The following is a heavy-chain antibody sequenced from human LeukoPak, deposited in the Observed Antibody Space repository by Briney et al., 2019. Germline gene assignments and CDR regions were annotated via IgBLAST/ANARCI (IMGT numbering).Heavy chain of an antibody. Sequence: GGSLRLSCTASGFTFSDFTMTWVRQAPGTGLEWVSVVSGSGATTYYADSVKGRFTISRDNSKDTLYLQMSSLRAEDTAVYYCAREVGDFDYWGQGALVTVSS. CDR1: GFTFSDFT. V-gene: IGHV3-23*01. J-gene: IGHJ4*02. D-gene: IGHD3-16*01. CDR3: AREVGDFDY. CDR2: VSGSGATT.